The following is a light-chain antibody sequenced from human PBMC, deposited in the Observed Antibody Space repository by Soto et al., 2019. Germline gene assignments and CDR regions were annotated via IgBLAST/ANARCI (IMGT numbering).Light chain of an antibody. J-gene: IGKJ1*01. CDR1: QSVSRSN. CDR3: QQYGGSPRT. Sequence: EIVLTQSPGTLSLSPGERATLSCRASQSVSRSNFAWYQQKPGQAPRLLIYGASSRATGIPDRFSGAGSGTDFTLSINRLEPEDFAVYYCQQYGGSPRTFGQGTKVEVK. V-gene: IGKV3-20*01. CDR2: GAS.